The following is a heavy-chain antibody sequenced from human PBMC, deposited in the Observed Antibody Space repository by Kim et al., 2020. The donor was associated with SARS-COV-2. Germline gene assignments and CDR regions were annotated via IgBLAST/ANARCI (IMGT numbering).Heavy chain of an antibody. Sequence: QKFQGRVTITRDTSASTAYMELSSLRSEDTAVYYCARGYSGYDLGSWFDPWGQGTLVTVSS. CDR3: ARGYSGYDLGSWFDP. J-gene: IGHJ5*02. V-gene: IGHV1-3*01. D-gene: IGHD5-12*01.